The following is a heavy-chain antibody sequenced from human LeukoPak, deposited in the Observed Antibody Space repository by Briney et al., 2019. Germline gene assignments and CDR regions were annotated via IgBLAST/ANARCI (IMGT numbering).Heavy chain of an antibody. CDR2: IYYSGST. J-gene: IGHJ4*02. V-gene: IGHV4-39*01. Sequence: PSQTLSLTCTVSGDSVSSNNYYWGWIRQPPGKGLERIGSIYYSGSTSYNPSLERRVTISVDTSKNEYSLSLSSVTAADTAVYYCAGRRVTIFRVVTYYFDSWGQGTLVTVSS. D-gene: IGHD3-3*01. CDR1: GDSVSSNNYY. CDR3: AGRRVTIFRVVTYYFDS.